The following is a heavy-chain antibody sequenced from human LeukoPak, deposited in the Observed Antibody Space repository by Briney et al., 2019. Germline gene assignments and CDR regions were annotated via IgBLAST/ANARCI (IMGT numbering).Heavy chain of an antibody. D-gene: IGHD6-19*01. CDR3: AKSFHSSGWFYYYDMDV. CDR1: GFTFSSYA. CDR2: ISGSGGST. J-gene: IGHJ6*02. V-gene: IGHV3-23*01. Sequence: GGSLRLSCAASGFTFSSYAMSWVRQAPGKGLEWVSAISGSGGSTYYADSVKGRFTISRDNSKNTLYLRMNSLRAEDTAVYYCAKSFHSSGWFYYYDMDVWGQGTTVTVSS.